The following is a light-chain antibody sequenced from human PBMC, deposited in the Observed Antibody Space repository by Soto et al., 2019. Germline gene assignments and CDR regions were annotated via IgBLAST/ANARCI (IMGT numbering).Light chain of an antibody. CDR2: TTS. CDR1: QSISNS. CDR3: QQSYSTPPP. V-gene: IGKV1-39*01. Sequence: DIQMTQSPSSLSASVGDRVTITCRASQSISNSLNWYQQKPGKAPDLLIYTTSSLPSGVPSMFSGSGSGTDFTLTISNLQPEDFATYYFQQSYSTPPPFGGGTNVEIK. J-gene: IGKJ4*02.